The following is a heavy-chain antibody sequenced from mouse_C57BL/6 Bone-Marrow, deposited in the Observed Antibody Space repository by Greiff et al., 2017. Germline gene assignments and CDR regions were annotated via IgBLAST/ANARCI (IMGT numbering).Heavy chain of an antibody. J-gene: IGHJ3*01. V-gene: IGHV2-6*01. Sequence: VQLQQSGPGLVAPSQSLSITCTVSGFSLTSYGVDWVRQSPGQGLEWLGVIWGVGSTNYNSALKSRLSISKDNSKSQVFLKMNSLQTDDTAMYYCASGYYGSSYERFAYWGQGTLVTVSA. CDR2: IWGVGST. CDR1: GFSLTSYG. CDR3: ASGYYGSSYERFAY. D-gene: IGHD1-1*01.